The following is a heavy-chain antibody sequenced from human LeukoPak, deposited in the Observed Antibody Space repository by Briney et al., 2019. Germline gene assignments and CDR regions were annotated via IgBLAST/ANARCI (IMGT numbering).Heavy chain of an antibody. CDR3: ARNLGEEHNLYYGLDV. J-gene: IGHJ6*02. D-gene: IGHD3-16*01. Sequence: ASVKVSCKASGYPFTRFAINWVRQAPGQGLEWMGWISTHSGDTKYAETLQGRITMTTDTSTNTAHMELRGLRSDDTAVYYCARNLGEEHNLYYGLDVWGQGTTVVVSS. CDR1: GYPFTRFA. CDR2: ISTHSGDT. V-gene: IGHV1-18*01.